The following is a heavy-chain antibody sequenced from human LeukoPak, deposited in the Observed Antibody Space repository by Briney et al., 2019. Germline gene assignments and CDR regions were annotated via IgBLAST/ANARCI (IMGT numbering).Heavy chain of an antibody. CDR2: IYYSGST. CDR1: GGSISSSSYY. CDR3: APEWRGWFDP. V-gene: IGHV4-39*07. J-gene: IGHJ5*02. D-gene: IGHD3-3*01. Sequence: SETLSLTCTVSGGSISSSSYYWGWIRQPPGKGLEWIGSIYYSGSTYYNPSLKSRVTISVDTSKNQFSLKLSSVTAADTAVYYCAPEWRGWFDPWGQGTLVTVSS.